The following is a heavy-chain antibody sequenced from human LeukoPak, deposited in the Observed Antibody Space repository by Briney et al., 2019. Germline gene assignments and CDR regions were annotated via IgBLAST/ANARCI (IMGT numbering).Heavy chain of an antibody. CDR1: GFTFSNYW. CDR2: IKEDGSQE. Sequence: GGSLRLSCAASGFTFSNYWMSWVRQAPGKGLEWVANIKEDGSQEHYVDSVKGRFTISRDNAKNSLYLQMNSLRAEDTAIYFCARRGNLARAFFDYWGQGTLVIVSS. V-gene: IGHV3-7*01. CDR3: ARRGNLARAFFDY. J-gene: IGHJ4*02. D-gene: IGHD1-14*01.